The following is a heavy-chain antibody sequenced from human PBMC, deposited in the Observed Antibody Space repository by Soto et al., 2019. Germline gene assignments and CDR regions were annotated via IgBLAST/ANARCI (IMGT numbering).Heavy chain of an antibody. V-gene: IGHV3-30-3*01. CDR1: GFTFSSYA. CDR3: AKDYGYCSGGSCYSSGWFDP. CDR2: ISYDGSNK. D-gene: IGHD2-15*01. J-gene: IGHJ5*02. Sequence: PGGSLRLSCAASGFTFSSYAMHWVRQAPGKGLEWVAVISYDGSNKYYADSVKGRFTISRDNSKNTLYLQMNSLRAEDTAVYYCAKDYGYCSGGSCYSSGWFDP.